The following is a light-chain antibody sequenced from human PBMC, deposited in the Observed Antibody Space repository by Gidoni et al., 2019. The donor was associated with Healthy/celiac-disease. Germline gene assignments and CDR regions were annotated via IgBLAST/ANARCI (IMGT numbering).Light chain of an antibody. J-gene: IGKJ1*01. CDR1: QSINSY. V-gene: IGKV1-39*01. CDR2: AAS. CDR3: QQSYSTLGP. Sequence: DIQMTQSPSSLSASVGDRFTITCRASQSINSYLNWYQQKPGKAPKLLIYAASSLQSGVPSRFSGSGSGTDFTLTIISLQREDFATYYCQQSYSTLGPFGQGTKVEIK.